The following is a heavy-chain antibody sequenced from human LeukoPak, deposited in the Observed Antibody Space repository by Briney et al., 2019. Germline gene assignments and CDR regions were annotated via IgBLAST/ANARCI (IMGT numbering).Heavy chain of an antibody. D-gene: IGHD5-18*01. V-gene: IGHV4-34*01. Sequence: GSLRLSCAASGFTFSSYAMSWVRQAPGKGLEWIGEINHSGSTNYNPSLKSRVTISVDTSKNQFSLKLSSVTAADTAVYYCARVSGLQLWLSWFDPWGQGTLVTVSS. CDR1: GFTFSSYA. CDR2: INHSGST. CDR3: ARVSGLQLWLSWFDP. J-gene: IGHJ5*02.